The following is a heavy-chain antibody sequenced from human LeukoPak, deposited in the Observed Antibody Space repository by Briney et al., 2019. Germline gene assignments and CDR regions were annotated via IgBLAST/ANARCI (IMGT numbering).Heavy chain of an antibody. V-gene: IGHV4-59*12. Sequence: SETLSLTCTVSGGSISSYYWSWIRQPPGKGLEWIGYIYYSGSTNYNPCLKSRVTISVDTSKNQFSLKLSSVTAADTAVYYCARLITMVRGLEDWFDPWGQGSLVTVSS. CDR1: GGSISSYY. CDR3: ARLITMVRGLEDWFDP. CDR2: IYYSGST. J-gene: IGHJ5*02. D-gene: IGHD3-10*01.